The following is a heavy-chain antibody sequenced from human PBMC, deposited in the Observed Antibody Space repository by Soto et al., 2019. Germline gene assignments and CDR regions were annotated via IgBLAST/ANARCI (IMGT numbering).Heavy chain of an antibody. D-gene: IGHD3-3*01. CDR2: ISGGGGST. Sequence: HLVESGGGSLQPGGSLRLSCAASGFSFRNYAMTWVRQSPGKGLEWVSLISGGGGSTDYADSVKGRFSISRDNSRSVLYLQMNGLGGEDTALYYCAKLRGGLGRFYGMDAWGQGTMVIVSS. V-gene: IGHV3-23*04. J-gene: IGHJ6*02. CDR1: GFSFRNYA. CDR3: AKLRGGLGRFYGMDA.